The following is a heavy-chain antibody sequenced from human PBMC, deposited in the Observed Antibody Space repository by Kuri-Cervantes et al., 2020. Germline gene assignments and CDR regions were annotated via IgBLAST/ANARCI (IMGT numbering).Heavy chain of an antibody. CDR2: IYYSGST. J-gene: IGHJ4*02. V-gene: IGHV4-39*01. D-gene: IGHD5-24*01. CDR3: ARDRYGYSSLDY. CDR1: GGSISSSSYY. Sequence: SETLSLTCNVSGGSISSSSYYWGWIRQPPGKGLEWIGSIYYSGSTYYNPSLKSRVTISVDTSKNQFSLKLSSVTAADTVVYYCARDRYGYSSLDYWGQGTLVTVSS.